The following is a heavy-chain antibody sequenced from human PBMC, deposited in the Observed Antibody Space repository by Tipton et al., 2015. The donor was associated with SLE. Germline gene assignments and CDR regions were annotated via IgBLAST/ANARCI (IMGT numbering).Heavy chain of an antibody. CDR2: IYYSGTT. CDR3: ARGKTRVEY. D-gene: IGHD1-14*01. CDR1: GGSISSSSYY. V-gene: IGHV4-39*01. J-gene: IGHJ4*02. Sequence: TLSLTCTVSGGSISSSSYYWGWIRQPPGKGLEWIGSIYYSGTTYYNPSLKSRVTISVDTSKNQVSLKLNSVTAADTAVYYCARGKTRVEYWGQGTLVTVSS.